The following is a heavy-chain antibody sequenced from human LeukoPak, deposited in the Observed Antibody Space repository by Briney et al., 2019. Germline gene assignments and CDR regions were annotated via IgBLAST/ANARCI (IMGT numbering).Heavy chain of an antibody. CDR1: GFTFSSYS. D-gene: IGHD2-15*01. Sequence: RGSLRLSCAASGFTFSSYSMNWVRQAPGKGLEWVSSISSSSSYIYYADSVKGRFTISRDNAKNSLYLQMNSLRAEDTAVYYCARGGCIGGSCCPNYFDYWGQGTLVTVSS. CDR3: ARGGCIGGSCCPNYFDY. J-gene: IGHJ4*02. CDR2: ISSSSSYI. V-gene: IGHV3-21*01.